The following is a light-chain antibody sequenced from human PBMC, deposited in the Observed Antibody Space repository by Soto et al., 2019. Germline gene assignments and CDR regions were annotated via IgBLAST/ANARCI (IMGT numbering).Light chain of an antibody. CDR1: QRISSY. J-gene: IGKJ3*01. CDR2: AAS. CDR3: QQYYSYPFT. Sequence: AIRVTQSPSSFSASTGDRVTITCRASQRISSYLAWYQQKPGKAPKLLIYAASTLQSGVPSRFSGSGSGTDFTLTISDLQSEDFATYYCQQYYSYPFTFGPGTKLDI. V-gene: IGKV1-8*01.